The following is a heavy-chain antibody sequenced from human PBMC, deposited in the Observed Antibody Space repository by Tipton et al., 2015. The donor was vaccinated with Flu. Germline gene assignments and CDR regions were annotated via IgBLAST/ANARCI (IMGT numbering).Heavy chain of an antibody. Sequence: TLSLTCTVSGGSIRSSTDFWAWIRQSPGKGLEWIGTIYYTGSTYYNVSLKSRVTISVDTSKNQFSLKLSSVTAADTVVYYCARDVGPQIKVTGGLDVWGQG. CDR2: IYYTGST. CDR1: GGSIRSSTDF. V-gene: IGHV4-39*07. D-gene: IGHD2-21*02. CDR3: ARDVGPQIKVTGGLDV. J-gene: IGHJ6*02.